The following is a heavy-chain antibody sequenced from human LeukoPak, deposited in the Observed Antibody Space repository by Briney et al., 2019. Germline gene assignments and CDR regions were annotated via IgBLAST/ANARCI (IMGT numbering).Heavy chain of an antibody. CDR1: GGTFTSYA. J-gene: IGHJ4*02. D-gene: IGHD3-10*01. CDR3: ARETRGFGEFRLFDY. V-gene: IGHV1-69*04. CDR2: IIPILGIA. Sequence: SVKVSCKASGGTFTSYAISWVRQAPGQGREWMGRIIPILGIANYAQKFQGRVTITADKSTSTAYMELSSLRSEDTAVYYCARETRGFGEFRLFDYWGQGTLVTVSS.